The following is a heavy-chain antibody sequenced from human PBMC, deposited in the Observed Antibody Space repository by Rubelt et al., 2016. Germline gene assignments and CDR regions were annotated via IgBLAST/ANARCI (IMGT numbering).Heavy chain of an antibody. CDR1: GASMSDFR. CDR2: AFSNGNT. CDR3: ARDYFGTPGNWFNP. Sequence: QVQLQESGPGLVKPSETLSLTCTVFGASMSDFRVSWIRQSAAKGLEWIGRAFSNGNTMYNPSLESRVPVSVDTSKKQFSLTLTSVTAADTAIYYCARDYFGTPGNWFNPWGQGTLVTVSS. V-gene: IGHV4-4*07. J-gene: IGHJ5*02. D-gene: IGHD1-7*01.